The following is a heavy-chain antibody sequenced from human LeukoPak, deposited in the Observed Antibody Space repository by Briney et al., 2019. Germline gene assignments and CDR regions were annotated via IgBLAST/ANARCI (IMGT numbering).Heavy chain of an antibody. CDR2: INPSGGST. V-gene: IGHV1-46*01. Sequence: ASVKVSCTASGYTFTSYYMHWVRQAPGQGLEWMGIINPSGGSTSYAQKFQGRVTMTRDTSTSTVYMELSSLRSEDTAVYYCARSREMATIFDYWGQGTLVTVSS. D-gene: IGHD5-24*01. CDR1: GYTFTSYY. J-gene: IGHJ4*02. CDR3: ARSREMATIFDY.